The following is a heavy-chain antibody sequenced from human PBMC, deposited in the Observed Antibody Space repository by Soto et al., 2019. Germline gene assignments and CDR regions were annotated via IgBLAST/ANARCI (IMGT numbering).Heavy chain of an antibody. CDR1: GGSISSSSYY. D-gene: IGHD6-6*01. CDR3: ARQDVGSSYYFDY. J-gene: IGHJ4*02. CDR2: IYYSGST. V-gene: IGHV4-39*01. Sequence: SETLSLTCTVSGGSISSSSYYWGWIRQPPGKGLEWIGSIYYSGSTYYNPSLKSRVTISVDTSKNQFSLKLSSVTAADTAVYYCARQDVGSSYYFDYWGQGTLVTVSS.